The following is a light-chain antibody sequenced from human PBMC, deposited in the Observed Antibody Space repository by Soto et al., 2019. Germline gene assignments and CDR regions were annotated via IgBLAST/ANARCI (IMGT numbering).Light chain of an antibody. J-gene: IGLJ1*01. CDR3: SSYTGSSTYV. CDR1: SSDVGGYNY. CDR2: EVS. Sequence: QSVLTQPASVSGSPGQSITISCTGTSSDVGGYNYVSWYQQHPGKAPKLMIYEVSNRPSGVSNRFSASKSGNTASLTISGLQAEDEADYYCSSYTGSSTYVFGTGTKATVL. V-gene: IGLV2-14*01.